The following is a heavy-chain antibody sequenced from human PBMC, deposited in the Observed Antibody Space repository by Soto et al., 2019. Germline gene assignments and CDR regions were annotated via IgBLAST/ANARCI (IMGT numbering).Heavy chain of an antibody. J-gene: IGHJ4*02. CDR2: ISGSGGST. CDR1: GFTFSSYA. V-gene: IGHV3-23*01. Sequence: GGSLRLSCAASGFTFSSYAMSWVRQAPGKGLEWVSAISGSGGSTYYADSVKGRFTISRDNSKNTLYLQMNSLRAEDTAVYYCAKDGARYCSSTSCYEVSDYWGQGTLVTVSS. CDR3: AKDGARYCSSTSCYEVSDY. D-gene: IGHD2-2*01.